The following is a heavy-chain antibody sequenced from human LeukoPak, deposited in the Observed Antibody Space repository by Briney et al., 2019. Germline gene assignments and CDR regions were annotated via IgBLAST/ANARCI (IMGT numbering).Heavy chain of an antibody. J-gene: IGHJ6*03. CDR2: ISGSGGST. Sequence: PGGSLRLSCAASGFTFSSYAMSWVRQAPGKGLEWVSAISGSGGSTYYADSVKGRFTISRDNSKNTLYLQMNSLRAEDTAVYYCATSELPPLYMDVWGKGTTVTVSS. CDR3: ATSELPPLYMDV. D-gene: IGHD2-15*01. V-gene: IGHV3-23*01. CDR1: GFTFSSYA.